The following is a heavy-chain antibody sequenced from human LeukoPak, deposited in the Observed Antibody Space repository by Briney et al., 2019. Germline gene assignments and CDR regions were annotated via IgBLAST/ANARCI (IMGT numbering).Heavy chain of an antibody. CDR2: IYYSGST. Sequence: SETLSLTCTVSGGSISSSSYYWGWIRQPPGKGLEWIGSIYYSGSTYYNPSLKSRVTISVDTSKNQFSLKLSSVTAADTAVYYCARGVVIAPQTFDYWGQGTLVTVSS. V-gene: IGHV4-39*07. CDR1: GGSISSSSYY. D-gene: IGHD2-21*01. CDR3: ARGVVIAPQTFDY. J-gene: IGHJ4*02.